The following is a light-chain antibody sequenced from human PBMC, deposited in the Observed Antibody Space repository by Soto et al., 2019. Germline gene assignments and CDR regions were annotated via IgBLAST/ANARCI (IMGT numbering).Light chain of an antibody. CDR3: QQYDSSPEVT. CDR1: QSVSRSS. CDR2: GAS. J-gene: IGKJ5*01. Sequence: EIVLTQSPGTLSLSPGERVTLSCSASQSVSRSSFAWYQQKPGQAPRLLIYGASSRATGIPDRFSGSGSGTDFTLTIDSLEPEDVAVYYCQQYDSSPEVTFGQGTRLEIK. V-gene: IGKV3-20*01.